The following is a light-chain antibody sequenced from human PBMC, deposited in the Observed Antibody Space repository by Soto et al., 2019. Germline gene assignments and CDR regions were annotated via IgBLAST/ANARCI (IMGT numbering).Light chain of an antibody. CDR1: QSVSSN. CDR2: DIS. V-gene: IGKV3D-15*01. CDR3: QQYNSWPLT. J-gene: IGKJ4*01. Sequence: ETVMTQSPATLSVSPGDRATLSCRASQSVSSNLAWYQQKPGQPPRLLIYDISTRATGIPTRFSGSGSGTEFTLTISSLQSEDFAVYYCQQYNSWPLTFXGGTKVDIK.